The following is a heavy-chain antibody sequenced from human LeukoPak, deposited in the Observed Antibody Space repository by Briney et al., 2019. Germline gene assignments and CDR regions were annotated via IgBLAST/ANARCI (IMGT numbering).Heavy chain of an antibody. D-gene: IGHD2-21*01. J-gene: IGHJ4*02. CDR3: AKSLPTHIVVANYYFDY. CDR2: ISGRGGST. Sequence: GGSLRLSCAASGYTFSSYAMSWVRQAPGKGREWVSAISGRGGSTYYADSVKGRFTISRDNSKNTLYLQMNSLRAEDTAVYYCAKSLPTHIVVANYYFDYWGQGTLVTVSS. V-gene: IGHV3-23*01. CDR1: GYTFSSYA.